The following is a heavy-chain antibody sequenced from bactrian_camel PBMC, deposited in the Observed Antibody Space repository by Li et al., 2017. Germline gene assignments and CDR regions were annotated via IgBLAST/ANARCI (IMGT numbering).Heavy chain of an antibody. CDR1: GDGGSANC. Sequence: HVQLVESGGGSVRPGETLRLSCTVSGDGGSANCMGWFRQAPGKEREGVAAIHTRGSSTYYGDAVKGRFTISHEQSNNTVHLTMDNAKPEDTAMYYCAIVTFCHGSSCCRLSDLNKFNYWARGTQVTVS. D-gene: IGHD2*01. J-gene: IGHJ4*01. CDR2: IHTRGSST. V-gene: IGHV3S1*01. CDR3: AIVTFCHGSSCCRLSDLNKFNY.